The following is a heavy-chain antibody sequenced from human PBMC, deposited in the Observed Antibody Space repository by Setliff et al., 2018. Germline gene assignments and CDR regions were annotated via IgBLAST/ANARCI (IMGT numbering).Heavy chain of an antibody. D-gene: IGHD3-10*02. CDR2: INPGGSET. Sequence: GSLRLSCVATGFSFRNCWASWVRQAPGKGPEWLASINPGGSETYYVDSARGRFTISRDNARNSLSLQMNSLRSDDTGVYYCLGAGTCSYWGQGTRVTVSS. CDR3: LGAGTCSY. V-gene: IGHV3-7*01. CDR1: GFSFRNCW. J-gene: IGHJ4*02.